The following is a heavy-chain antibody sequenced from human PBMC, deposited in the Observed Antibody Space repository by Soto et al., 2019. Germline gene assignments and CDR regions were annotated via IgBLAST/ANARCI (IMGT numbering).Heavy chain of an antibody. Sequence: VGSLRLSCAASGFTFSSYAMHRVRQAPGKGLEWVAVISYDGSNKYYADSVKGRFTISRDDSKNTLYLQINSLKTEDTAVYYCTTDLTYYYDSSGYYRLGYWGQGTLVTVSS. CDR1: GFTFSSYA. CDR2: ISYDGSNK. D-gene: IGHD3-22*01. CDR3: TTDLTYYYDSSGYYRLGY. J-gene: IGHJ4*02. V-gene: IGHV3-30-3*01.